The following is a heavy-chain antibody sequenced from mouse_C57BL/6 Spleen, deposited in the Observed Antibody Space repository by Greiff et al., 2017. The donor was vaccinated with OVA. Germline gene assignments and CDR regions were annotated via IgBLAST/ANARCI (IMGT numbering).Heavy chain of an antibody. CDR2: ISYSGST. Sequence: EVKLMESGPGLAKPSQTLSLTCSVTGYSITSDYWNWIRKFPGNKLEYMGYISYSGSTYYNPSLKSRISITRDTSKNQYYLQLNAVTTEDTATDDCARYSDYEGYFDVWGTGTTVTVSS. D-gene: IGHD2-4*01. CDR3: ARYSDYEGYFDV. CDR1: GYSITSDY. J-gene: IGHJ1*03. V-gene: IGHV3-8*01.